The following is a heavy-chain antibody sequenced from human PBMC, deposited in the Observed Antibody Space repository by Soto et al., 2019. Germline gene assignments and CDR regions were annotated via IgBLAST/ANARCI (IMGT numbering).Heavy chain of an antibody. J-gene: IGHJ4*02. Sequence: GASVKVSCKSSGYTFTSYAMHWVRQAPGQRLEWMGWINAGNGNTKYSQKFQGRVTITRDTSASTAYMELSSLRSEDTAVYYCARGITLPTPLDYWGQGTLVTVSS. CDR2: INAGNGNT. D-gene: IGHD1-20*01. CDR1: GYTFTSYA. CDR3: ARGITLPTPLDY. V-gene: IGHV1-3*01.